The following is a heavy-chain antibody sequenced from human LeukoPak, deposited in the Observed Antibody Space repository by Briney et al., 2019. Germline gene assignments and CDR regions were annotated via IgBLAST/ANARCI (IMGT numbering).Heavy chain of an antibody. CDR1: GGSISTYY. V-gene: IGHV4-59*01. D-gene: IGHD6-6*01. J-gene: IGHJ5*02. Sequence: SETLSLTCTVSGGSISTYYWSWIRQPPGKGLEWIGYIYYTGSTSYNPSLNSRVTMSVDTSKNQFSLKLSSVTAADTAVYYCARGGAARNSRGGGLDPWGQGTLVTVSS. CDR3: ARGGAARNSRGGGLDP. CDR2: IYYTGST.